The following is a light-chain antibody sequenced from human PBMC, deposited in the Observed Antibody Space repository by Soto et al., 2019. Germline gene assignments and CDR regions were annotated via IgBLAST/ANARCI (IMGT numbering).Light chain of an antibody. Sequence: EIVLTQSPGTLSLSPGERATLSCRASQSVSSFYLAWYQQRAGQAPRLLIYGASTRATGIPDRFSGCGSGTDFILTISRLEPEDFAVYYCQQYGDWPRTFGQGTKVEIK. CDR3: QQYGDWPRT. V-gene: IGKV3-20*01. CDR2: GAS. CDR1: QSVSSFY. J-gene: IGKJ1*01.